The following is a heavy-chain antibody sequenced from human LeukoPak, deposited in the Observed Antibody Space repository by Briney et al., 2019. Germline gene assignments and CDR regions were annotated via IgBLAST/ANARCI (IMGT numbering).Heavy chain of an antibody. Sequence: ASVKVSCKVSGYTLTELSMHWVRQAPGKGLEWMGGFDPEDGETIYAQKFQGRVTMTEDTSTDTAYMELSSLRSEDTAVYYCATTNPSDYYDSSGSDLGDIWGQGTMVTVSS. J-gene: IGHJ3*02. CDR3: ATTNPSDYYDSSGSDLGDI. CDR2: FDPEDGET. V-gene: IGHV1-24*01. D-gene: IGHD3-22*01. CDR1: GYTLTELS.